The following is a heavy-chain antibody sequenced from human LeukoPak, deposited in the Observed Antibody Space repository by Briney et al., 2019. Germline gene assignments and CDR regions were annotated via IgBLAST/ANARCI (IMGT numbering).Heavy chain of an antibody. CDR3: ASEVSSWYGRYYFDY. J-gene: IGHJ4*02. CDR1: GGSTSSYH. V-gene: IGHV4-4*07. Sequence: SETLSLTCTVSGGSTSSYHWTWIRQPAGKGLEWIGRIYTTGSTNYNPSLKSRVTMSVDTSKNQFSLKLSSVTAADTAVYYCASEVSSWYGRYYFDYWGQGTLVTVSS. D-gene: IGHD6-13*01. CDR2: IYTTGST.